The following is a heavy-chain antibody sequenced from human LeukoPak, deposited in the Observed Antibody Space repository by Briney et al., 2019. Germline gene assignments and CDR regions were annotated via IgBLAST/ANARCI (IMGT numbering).Heavy chain of an antibody. CDR1: GYIFISYY. J-gene: IGHJ4*02. V-gene: IGHV1-46*01. Sequence: ASVTVSCKASGYIFISYYIHWVRQAPGQGLEWMGIINPSDGSARYAQTFQGRVTLTRDTSTSTVSMELSSLRSEDTAVYYCARDGGTYSTDFWGQGTLVTVSS. CDR3: ARDGGTYSTDF. D-gene: IGHD1-26*01. CDR2: INPSDGSA.